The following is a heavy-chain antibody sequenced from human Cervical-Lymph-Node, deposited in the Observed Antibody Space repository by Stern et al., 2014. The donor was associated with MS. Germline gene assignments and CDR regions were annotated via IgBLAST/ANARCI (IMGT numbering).Heavy chain of an antibody. D-gene: IGHD6-19*01. CDR3: VRDQAGVAVY. CDR2: INPFFGTA. J-gene: IGHJ4*02. V-gene: IGHV1-69*01. Sequence: QMQLVQSGAEVKKPGSSMKVSCKASTATISNIAISWVRQAPGPGLDWLGGINPFFGTANYARNVQDRRRITADVSTSTVTMELSSLRSEDTAVYYCVRDQAGVAVYWGQGSLVTVSS. CDR1: TATISNIA.